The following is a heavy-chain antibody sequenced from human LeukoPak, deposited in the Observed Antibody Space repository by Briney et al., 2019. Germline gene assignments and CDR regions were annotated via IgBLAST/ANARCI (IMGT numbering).Heavy chain of an antibody. D-gene: IGHD4-17*01. CDR1: GFSFRTHW. CDR2: INSDGSST. Sequence: GGSLRLSCAASGFSFRTHWMHWVRQAPGKGLVWVSRINSDGSSTSYADSVKGRFTISRDNAKNTLYLQMNSLRAEDTAVYYCARDLRTTGFDYWGQGTLVTVSS. V-gene: IGHV3-74*01. J-gene: IGHJ4*02. CDR3: ARDLRTTGFDY.